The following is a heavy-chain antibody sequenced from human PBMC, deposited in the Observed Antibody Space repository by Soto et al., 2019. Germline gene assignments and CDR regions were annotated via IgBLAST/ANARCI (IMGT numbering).Heavy chain of an antibody. V-gene: IGHV4-4*07. D-gene: IGHD5-12*01. Sequence: SDTLSLTGTFSGCSSNAFYWSWVRQPAGKGLEWIGRIFSSGSTSFNPSLESRVAMSVDTSKNHFSLNLSSVTAADMAVYYCAREGSYSAYNFAHGIQLWSFDFWGQGALVNVSS. CDR2: IFSSGST. CDR1: GCSSNAFY. CDR3: AREGSYSAYNFAHGIQLWSFDF. J-gene: IGHJ4*02.